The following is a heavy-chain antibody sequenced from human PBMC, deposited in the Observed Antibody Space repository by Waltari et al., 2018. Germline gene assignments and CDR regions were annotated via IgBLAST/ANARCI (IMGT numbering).Heavy chain of an antibody. Sequence: VQLQESGPGLVKPSETLSITCIVSGDSVSNPSYYWSWIRQPPGKRLEWIGNISNSRTTNHNPPLKSRFTIALDTTKKSFSLALRSATAAYTAVYYGATSPSSIAIQVAINIWGPGTMVTVSS. D-gene: IGHD6-6*01. CDR1: GDSVSNPSYY. CDR2: ISNSRTT. V-gene: IGHV4-61*01. CDR3: ATSPSSIAIQVAINI. J-gene: IGHJ3*02.